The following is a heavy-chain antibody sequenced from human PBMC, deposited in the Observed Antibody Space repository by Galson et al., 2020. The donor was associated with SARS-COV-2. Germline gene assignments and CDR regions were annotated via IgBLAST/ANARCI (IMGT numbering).Heavy chain of an antibody. CDR1: GYSFDTYW. V-gene: IGHV5-51*01. D-gene: IGHD6-6*01. CDR2: IYPGDSET. J-gene: IGHJ3*02. Sequence: SLKISCKGTGYSFDTYWIGWVRQMPGKGLEWMGIIYPGDSETRYSPSFQGQVTISADKSITTAYLQWSSLKASDTAIYYCARPYSSSSDAFDIWGQGTMVTVSS. CDR3: ARPYSSSSDAFDI.